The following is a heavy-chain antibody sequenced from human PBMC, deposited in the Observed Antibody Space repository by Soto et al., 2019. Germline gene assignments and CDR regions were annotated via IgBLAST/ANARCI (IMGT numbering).Heavy chain of an antibody. CDR2: ISYDGSNK. CDR1: GFTFSSYA. J-gene: IGHJ4*02. Sequence: QVQLVESGGGVAQPGRSLRLSCAASGFTFSSYAMHWVRQAPGKGLEWVAVISYDGSNKYYADSVKGRFTISRDNSKNTLYLQMNSLRPEDTAVYYWARDLAVLWFGEKFDYWGQGTLVTVSS. V-gene: IGHV3-30-3*01. CDR3: ARDLAVLWFGEKFDY. D-gene: IGHD3-10*01.